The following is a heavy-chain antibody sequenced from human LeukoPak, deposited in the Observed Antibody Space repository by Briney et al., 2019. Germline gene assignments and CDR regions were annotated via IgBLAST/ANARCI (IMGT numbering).Heavy chain of an antibody. D-gene: IGHD3-10*01. CDR1: GCTFSTYD. CDR2: ISYDGSDK. CDR3: AKDFGEAAFDI. V-gene: IGHV3-30*18. Sequence: GGSLRLSCAASGCTFSTYDMHWVRQAPGKGLEWVAIISYDGSDKYYADSVKGRFTISRDNSKNTLYLQMNSLRAEDTAVYYCAKDFGEAAFDIWGQGTMVTVSS. J-gene: IGHJ3*02.